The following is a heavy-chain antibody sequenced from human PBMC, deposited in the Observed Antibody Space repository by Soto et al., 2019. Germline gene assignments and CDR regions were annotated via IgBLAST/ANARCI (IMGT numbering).Heavy chain of an antibody. CDR2: IKQDGSER. V-gene: IGHV3-7*01. J-gene: IGHJ5*02. Sequence: PGGSLRLSCAASGFNFGVYWMSWVRQAPGKGPEWVANIKQDGSERNYVDSVKGRFTISRDNAENSLYLQMNSLRVEDTGVYYCASARHIGPWGQGTLVTVYS. CDR3: ASARHIGP. CDR1: GFNFGVYW. D-gene: IGHD2-21*01.